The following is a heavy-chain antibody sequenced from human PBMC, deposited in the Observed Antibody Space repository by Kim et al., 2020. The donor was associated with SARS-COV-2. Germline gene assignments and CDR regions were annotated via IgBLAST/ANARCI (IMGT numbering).Heavy chain of an antibody. Sequence: ASVKVSCKASGYTFTSYAMHWVRQAPGQRLEWMGWINAGSGNTNYSQKFQGRVTITRDTSASTAYMELSSLRSEDTAVYYCARARGGEGFVEAHYAFAVW. CDR1: GYTFTSYA. J-gene: IGHJ3*01. D-gene: IGHD3-10*01. CDR3: ARARGGEGFVEAHYAFAV. CDR2: INAGSGNT. V-gene: IGHV1-3*01.